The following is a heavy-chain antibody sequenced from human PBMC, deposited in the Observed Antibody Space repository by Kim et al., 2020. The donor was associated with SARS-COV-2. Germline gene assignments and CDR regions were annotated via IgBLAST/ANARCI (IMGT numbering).Heavy chain of an antibody. CDR2: ISWNNGNK. Sequence: GGSLRLSCAASGFTFSDYGMHWVRQAPGKGPEWVAGISWNNGNKEYADSVKGRFTISRDNSKKSLFLQMNSLRIEDTALYFCVTSLVRGQYGMDVWGKGT. J-gene: IGHJ6*04. CDR3: VTSLVRGQYGMDV. D-gene: IGHD3-10*01. CDR1: GFTFSDYG. V-gene: IGHV3-9*01.